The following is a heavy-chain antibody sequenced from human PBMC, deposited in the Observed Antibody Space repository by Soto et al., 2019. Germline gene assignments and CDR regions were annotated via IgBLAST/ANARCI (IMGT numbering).Heavy chain of an antibody. CDR2: IYTSGST. CDR1: GGSISSYY. CDR3: ARDTAMGTYYYGMDV. V-gene: IGHV4-4*07. D-gene: IGHD5-18*01. Sequence: PSETLSLTCTVSGGSISSYYWSWIRQPAGKGLEWIGRIYTSGSTNYNPSLKSRVTMSVDTSKNQSSLKLSSVTAADTAVYYCARDTAMGTYYYGMDVWGQGTAVTVSS. J-gene: IGHJ6*02.